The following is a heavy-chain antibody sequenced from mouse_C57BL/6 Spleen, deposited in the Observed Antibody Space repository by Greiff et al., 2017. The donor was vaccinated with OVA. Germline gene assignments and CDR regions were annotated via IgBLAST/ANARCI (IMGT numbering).Heavy chain of an antibody. CDR3: ARGDFYFDV. V-gene: IGHV1-18*01. J-gene: IGHJ1*03. CDR2: INPNNGGT. CDR1: GYTFTDYN. Sequence: VQLKQSGPELVKPGASVKIPCKASGYTFTDYNMDWVKQSPGKSLEWIGDINPNNGGTIYNQKFKGKATLTVDKSSSTAYMELRSLTSEDTAVYYCARGDFYFDVWGTGTTVTVSS.